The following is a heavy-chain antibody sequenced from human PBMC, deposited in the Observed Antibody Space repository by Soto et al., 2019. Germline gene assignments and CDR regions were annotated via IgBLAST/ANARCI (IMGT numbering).Heavy chain of an antibody. D-gene: IGHD2-21*02. V-gene: IGHV2-5*02. Sequence: SGPTLVNPTQTLTLTCTFSGFSLSTSGVGVGWIRQPPGKALEWLALIYWDDDKRYSPSLKSRLTITKDTSKNQVVLTMTNMDPVDTATYYCARRYSIVVVTVRFDYWGQGTLVTVSS. J-gene: IGHJ4*02. CDR3: ARRYSIVVVTVRFDY. CDR1: GFSLSTSGVG. CDR2: IYWDDDK.